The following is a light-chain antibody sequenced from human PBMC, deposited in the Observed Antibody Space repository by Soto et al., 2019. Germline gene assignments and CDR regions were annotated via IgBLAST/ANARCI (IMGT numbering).Light chain of an antibody. J-gene: IGKJ5*01. CDR2: MAS. CDR1: QTISNY. CDR3: QQSYDHPVT. Sequence: DIQMTQSPSSLSASVGDRVSITCRASQTISNYLNWFQQKPGEAPNLLMYMASTLHRGVPSRFSGSGSGTDFTLIISDLQPEDFATYYCQQSYDHPVTFGQGTRLEI. V-gene: IGKV1-39*01.